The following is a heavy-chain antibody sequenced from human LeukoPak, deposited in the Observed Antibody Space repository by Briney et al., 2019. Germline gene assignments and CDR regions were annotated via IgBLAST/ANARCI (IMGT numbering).Heavy chain of an antibody. CDR1: GGSFSGYY. V-gene: IGHV4-34*01. CDR2: INHSGST. CDR3: ARVVSGSYRLDY. J-gene: IGHJ4*02. Sequence: SETLSLTCAVYGGSFSGYYWSWIRQPTGKGLEWIGEINHSGSTNYNPSLKSRVTISVDTSKNQFSLKLSSVTAADTAVYYCARVVSGSYRLDYWGQGTLVTVSS. D-gene: IGHD1-26*01.